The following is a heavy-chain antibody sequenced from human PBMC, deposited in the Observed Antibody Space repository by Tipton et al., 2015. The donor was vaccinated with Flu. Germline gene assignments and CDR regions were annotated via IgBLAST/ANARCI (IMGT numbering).Heavy chain of an antibody. CDR3: ARELAHPTDLEWPYYLYYYYGMDV. Sequence: VQLVQSGGGLVKPGGSLRLSCAASGFTFSDYYMSWIRQAPGKGLEWVSYISSSGSTIYYADSVKGRFTISRDNAKNSLYLQMNSLRAEDTAVYYCARELAHPTDLEWPYYLYYYYGMDVWGQGTTVTVSS. CDR2: ISSSGSTI. D-gene: IGHD3-3*01. V-gene: IGHV3-11*01. CDR1: GFTFSDYY. J-gene: IGHJ6*02.